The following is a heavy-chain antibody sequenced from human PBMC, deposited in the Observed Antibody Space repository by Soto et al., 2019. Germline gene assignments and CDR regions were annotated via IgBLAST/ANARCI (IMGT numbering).Heavy chain of an antibody. CDR3: AKGGAVAGTASYY. Sequence: GGSLRLSCAASGFTFSSYAMSWVRQAPGKGLEWVSAISGSGGSTYYADSVKGRFTISRDNAKNKLYLQMNSLRAEDTAVYYCAKGGAVAGTASYYWGQGTLVTVSS. CDR1: GFTFSSYA. CDR2: ISGSGGST. D-gene: IGHD6-19*01. V-gene: IGHV3-23*01. J-gene: IGHJ4*02.